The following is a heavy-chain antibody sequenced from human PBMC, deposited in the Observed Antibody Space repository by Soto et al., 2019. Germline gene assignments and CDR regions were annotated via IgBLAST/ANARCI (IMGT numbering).Heavy chain of an antibody. V-gene: IGHV3-30*18. Sequence: GGSLRLSCAASGFTFSSYGMHWVRQAPGKGLEWVAVISYDGSNKYYADSVKGRFTISRDNSKNTLYLQMNSLRAEDTAVYYCAKFTYYYDSSGYYYPYFDYWGQGTLVTVSS. D-gene: IGHD3-22*01. CDR2: ISYDGSNK. CDR3: AKFTYYYDSSGYYYPYFDY. J-gene: IGHJ4*02. CDR1: GFTFSSYG.